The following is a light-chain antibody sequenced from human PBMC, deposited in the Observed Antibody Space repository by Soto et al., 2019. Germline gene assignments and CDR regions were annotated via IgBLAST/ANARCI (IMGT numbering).Light chain of an antibody. V-gene: IGKV3-20*01. CDR1: HLVKKNY. Sequence: EIVLTQSPGTLSLSPGEGTTLSCTASHLVKKNYLAWYQQKAGQAPRLLIYAASARATGIPDRFSGRGSGTDFTLTISRLEPEDFASYYCQEYHSLLYTFGQGTKVDIK. CDR3: QEYHSLLYT. CDR2: AAS. J-gene: IGKJ2*01.